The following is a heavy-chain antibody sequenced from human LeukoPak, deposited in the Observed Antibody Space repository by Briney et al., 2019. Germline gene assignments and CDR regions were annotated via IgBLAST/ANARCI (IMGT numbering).Heavy chain of an antibody. D-gene: IGHD3-3*01. CDR2: INPNSGGT. CDR3: ARDIPTIFYWFDP. V-gene: IGHV1-2*02. J-gene: IGHJ5*02. CDR1: GYTFTCYY. Sequence: ASVTVSCKASGYTFTCYYMHWVRQASGQGLEWMGWINPNSGGTNYAQKFQGRVTMTRDTSISTAYMELSRLRSDDTAVYYCARDIPTIFYWFDPWGQGTLVTVSS.